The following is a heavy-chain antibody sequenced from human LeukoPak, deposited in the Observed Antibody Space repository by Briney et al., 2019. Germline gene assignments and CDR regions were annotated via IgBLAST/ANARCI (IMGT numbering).Heavy chain of an antibody. CDR1: GGSISSSSYY. V-gene: IGHV4-39*07. CDR3: ARVSWELLRLAYYYYYMDV. Sequence: PSETLSLTCTVSGGSISSSSYYWGWIRQPPGKGLEWIGSIYYSGSTYYNPSLKSRVTISVDTSKNQFSLKLSSVTAADTAVYYCARVSWELLRLAYYYYYMDVWGKGTTVTISS. D-gene: IGHD1-26*01. CDR2: IYYSGST. J-gene: IGHJ6*03.